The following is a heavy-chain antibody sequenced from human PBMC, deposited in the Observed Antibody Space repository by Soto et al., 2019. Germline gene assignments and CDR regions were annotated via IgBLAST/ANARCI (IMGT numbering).Heavy chain of an antibody. CDR2: ISYDGSNK. V-gene: IGHV3-30*18. Sequence: QVQLVESGGGVVQPGRSLRLSCAASGFTFSSYGMHWVRQAPGKGLEWVAVISYDGSNKYYADSVKGRFTISRDNSKNTLYLQLNSLRAEDTAVYYCAKYGDSSGYHYWYFDLWGRGTLGTVSS. J-gene: IGHJ2*01. CDR3: AKYGDSSGYHYWYFDL. CDR1: GFTFSSYG. D-gene: IGHD3-22*01.